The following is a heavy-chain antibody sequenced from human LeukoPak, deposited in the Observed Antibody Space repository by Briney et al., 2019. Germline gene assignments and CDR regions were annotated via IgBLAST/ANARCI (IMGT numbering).Heavy chain of an antibody. CDR2: INPSGGST. J-gene: IGHJ4*02. Sequence: RWASVTVSCKASGYTLTHYYMHWVRQAPGQGLEWMGIINPSGGSTSYTQKFQGRVIMTRDMSTSTVYMEVSSLRSEDTAVYYCARDDGSGWYHLDYWGQGTLVTVSS. D-gene: IGHD6-19*01. CDR3: ARDDGSGWYHLDY. CDR1: GYTLTHYY. V-gene: IGHV1-46*01.